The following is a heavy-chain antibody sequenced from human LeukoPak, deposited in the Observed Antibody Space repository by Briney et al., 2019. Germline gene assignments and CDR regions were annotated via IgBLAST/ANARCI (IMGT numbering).Heavy chain of an antibody. CDR2: ISAGGGST. CDR1: EFTFSSYA. D-gene: IGHD6-19*01. Sequence: GGSLRLSCAASEFTFSSYAMTWVRQGPGMGLEWVSSISAGGGSTSYADSAKGRFTISRENSKKTVYLQMNSLRAEDTALYYCAKDSSGWSHVYMDVWGKGTTVTVSS. CDR3: AKDSSGWSHVYMDV. V-gene: IGHV3-23*01. J-gene: IGHJ6*03.